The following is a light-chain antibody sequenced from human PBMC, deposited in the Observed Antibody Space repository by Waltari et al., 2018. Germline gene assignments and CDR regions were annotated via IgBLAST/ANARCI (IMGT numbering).Light chain of an antibody. Sequence: QSALTQPASVSGSPGQSITISCTGTSSDVGGYNVSWYQQHPGKAPKFVIYDVSQRPSGISNRFSGSKSGNTASLTISGLQAEDEAVYYCCSYAGSSTYVFGTGTMVTVL. V-gene: IGLV2-23*02. CDR3: CSYAGSSTYV. CDR1: SSDVGGYN. CDR2: DVS. J-gene: IGLJ1*01.